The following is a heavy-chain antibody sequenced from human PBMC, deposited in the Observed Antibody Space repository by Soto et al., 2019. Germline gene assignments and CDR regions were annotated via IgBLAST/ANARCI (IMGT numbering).Heavy chain of an antibody. V-gene: IGHV3-30-3*01. CDR2: ISYDGSNK. CDR3: ARVRGRRYFDY. J-gene: IGHJ4*02. Sequence: VQLVESGGGVVQPGRSLRLSCAASGFTFSSYAMHWVRQAPGKGLEWVAVISYDGSNKYYADSVKGRFTISRDNSKNTLYLQMNSLRAEDTAVYYCARVRGRRYFDYWGQGTLVTVSS. CDR1: GFTFSSYA.